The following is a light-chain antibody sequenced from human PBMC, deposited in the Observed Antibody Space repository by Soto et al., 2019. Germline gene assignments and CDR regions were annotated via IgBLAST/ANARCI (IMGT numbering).Light chain of an antibody. CDR2: EVS. V-gene: IGLV2-23*02. Sequence: QSVLTQPASLSGSPGQSITISCTGTSSEVGSYNLVSWYQQHPGKAPKLMIYEVSKRPSGVSNRFSGSKSGNTASLTISGLQAVDEADYYCCSYAGSKVFGTETKVTLL. CDR3: CSYAGSKV. CDR1: SSEVGSYNL. J-gene: IGLJ1*01.